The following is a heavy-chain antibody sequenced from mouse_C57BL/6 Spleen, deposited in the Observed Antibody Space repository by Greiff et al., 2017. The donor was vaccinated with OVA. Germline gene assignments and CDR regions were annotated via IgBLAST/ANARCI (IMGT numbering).Heavy chain of an antibody. Sequence: QVQLQQPGAELVRPGTSVKLSCKASGYTFTSYWMHWVKQRPGQGLEWIGVIDPSDSYTNYNQKFKGKATLTVDKSSSTAYMQLSSLTSEDSAVYYCAATVVANYAMDYWGQGTSVTVSS. D-gene: IGHD1-1*01. CDR3: AATVVANYAMDY. CDR1: GYTFTSYW. J-gene: IGHJ4*01. V-gene: IGHV1-59*01. CDR2: IDPSDSYT.